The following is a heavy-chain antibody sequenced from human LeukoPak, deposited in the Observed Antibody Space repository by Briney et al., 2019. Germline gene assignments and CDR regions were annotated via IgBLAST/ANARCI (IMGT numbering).Heavy chain of an antibody. Sequence: GGSLRLSCVASGFTFSSYWMTWVRQAPGKGLEWLANIKEDGSIQYYLDSVRGRFTISRDNAKASVYLQLNSLRADDTAVYYCARDVWTGVAVSDYWGQGTLVTVSS. J-gene: IGHJ4*02. D-gene: IGHD6-19*01. CDR1: GFTFSSYW. CDR2: IKEDGSIQ. CDR3: ARDVWTGVAVSDY. V-gene: IGHV3-7*01.